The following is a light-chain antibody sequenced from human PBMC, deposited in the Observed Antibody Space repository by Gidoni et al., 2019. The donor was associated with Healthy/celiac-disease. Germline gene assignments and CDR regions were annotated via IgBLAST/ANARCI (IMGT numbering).Light chain of an antibody. Sequence: DIKMTQSPSTLSASVGDRVTITCRASQSISSWLAWYQQQPGKAPKLLIYKASSLESGVPSRFSGRGSGTEFTLTISSLQPDDFATYYCQQYNSYPWTFGQGTKVEIK. CDR3: QQYNSYPWT. V-gene: IGKV1-5*03. J-gene: IGKJ1*01. CDR1: QSISSW. CDR2: KAS.